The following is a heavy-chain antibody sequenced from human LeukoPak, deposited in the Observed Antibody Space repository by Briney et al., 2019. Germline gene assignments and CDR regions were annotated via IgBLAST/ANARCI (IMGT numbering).Heavy chain of an antibody. Sequence: ASVKVSCKTSGYSFTNYGVSWVRQAPGQGPEWMGWISRENGNTNYAQKFQARFTMTTDTSTGTAYMELRCLRSDDTAVYYCARWGVHGTTTYCFDYWGQGSQVTVSS. CDR2: ISRENGNT. D-gene: IGHD2/OR15-2a*01. V-gene: IGHV1-18*04. CDR1: GYSFTNYG. CDR3: ARWGVHGTTTYCFDY. J-gene: IGHJ4*02.